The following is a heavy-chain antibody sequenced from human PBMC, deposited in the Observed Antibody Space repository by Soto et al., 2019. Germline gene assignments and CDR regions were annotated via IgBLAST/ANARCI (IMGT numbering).Heavy chain of an antibody. Sequence: TLSLTCTVSGGSINSGDYYWTWVRQPPGKGLEWIGNIFHSGSTYYTPSLQSRVTISLDTSKNHFSLKLSSVTPADTAVYYCARDRYYGSGTYYNFYSGMDVWGQGTTVTVSS. CDR1: GGSINSGDYY. V-gene: IGHV4-30-4*01. J-gene: IGHJ6*02. CDR2: IFHSGST. D-gene: IGHD3-10*01. CDR3: ARDRYYGSGTYYNFYSGMDV.